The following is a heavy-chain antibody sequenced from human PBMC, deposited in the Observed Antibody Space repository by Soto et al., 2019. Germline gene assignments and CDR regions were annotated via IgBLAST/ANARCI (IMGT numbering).Heavy chain of an antibody. J-gene: IGHJ6*03. CDR2: ISYDGSNK. CDR1: GFTFSSYG. V-gene: IGHV3-30*18. CDR3: EKDSPDHTILGVEAVPYYYHMDV. D-gene: IGHD3-3*01. Sequence: QVQLVESGGGVVQPGRSLRLSCAASGFTFSSYGMHWVRQAPGKGLEWVAVISYDGSNKYYADSVKGRFTISRDNSKNSLYLQMNSLRAEDTAVYYCEKDSPDHTILGVEAVPYYYHMDVWGKGTTVTVCS.